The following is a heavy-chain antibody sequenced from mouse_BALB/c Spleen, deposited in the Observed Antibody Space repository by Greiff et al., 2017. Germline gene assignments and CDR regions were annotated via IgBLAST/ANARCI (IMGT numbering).Heavy chain of an antibody. V-gene: IGHV5-17*02. CDR1: GFTFSSFG. D-gene: IGHD4-1*01. J-gene: IGHJ2*01. CDR2: ISSGSSTI. Sequence: EVKLVESGGGLVQPGGSRKLSCAASGFTFSSFGMHWVRQAPEKGLEWVAYISSGSSTIYYADTVKGRFTISRDNPKNTLFLQMTSLRSEDTAMYYCARGTVYYFDYWGQGTTLTVSS. CDR3: ARGTVYYFDY.